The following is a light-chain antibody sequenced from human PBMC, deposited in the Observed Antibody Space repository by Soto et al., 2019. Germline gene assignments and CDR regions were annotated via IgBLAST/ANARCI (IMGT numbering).Light chain of an antibody. J-gene: IGLJ2*01. CDR3: QTWDTGARVV. CDR2: LSSDGSH. Sequence: QSVLTQSPSASASLGASVKLTCTLSSGHSSYAIAWHQQQPEKGPRYLMTLSSDGSHSKGDGIPDRYSGSSSGAERYLTISSIQSEDEADYYCQTWDTGARVVFGGGTKVTVL. CDR1: SGHSSYA. V-gene: IGLV4-69*01.